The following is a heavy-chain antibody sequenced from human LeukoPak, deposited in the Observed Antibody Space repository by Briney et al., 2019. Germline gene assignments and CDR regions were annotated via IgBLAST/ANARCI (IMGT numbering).Heavy chain of an antibody. J-gene: IGHJ4*02. D-gene: IGHD3-3*01. Sequence: PSETLSLTCTVSGGPISSYYWSWIRQPPGKGLEWIGYIYYSGSTNYNPSLKSRVTISVDTSKNQFSLKLSSVTAADTAVYYCARGVPNYDFWSGSLDYWGQGTLVTVSS. CDR3: ARGVPNYDFWSGSLDY. V-gene: IGHV4-59*01. CDR1: GGPISSYY. CDR2: IYYSGST.